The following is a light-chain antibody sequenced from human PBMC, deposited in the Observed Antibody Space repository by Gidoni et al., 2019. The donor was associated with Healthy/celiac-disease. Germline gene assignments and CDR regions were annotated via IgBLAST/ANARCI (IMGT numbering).Light chain of an antibody. CDR2: LGS. V-gene: IGKV2-28*01. CDR3: MQALQTPRT. J-gene: IGKJ1*01. Sequence: DMVMRQSPLPLHVTPGEPASISCRSSQSLLHSNGYNYLDWYLQKPGQSPQLLIYLGSNRASGVPDRFSGSGSGTDFTLKISRVEAEDVGVYYCMQALQTPRTFGQGTKVEIK. CDR1: QSLLHSNGYNY.